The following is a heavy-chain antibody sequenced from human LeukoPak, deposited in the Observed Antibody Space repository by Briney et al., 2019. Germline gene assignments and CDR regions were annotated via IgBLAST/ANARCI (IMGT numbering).Heavy chain of an antibody. CDR1: GFTFSSYW. Sequence: GGSLRLSCAASGFTFSSYWMSWVRQAPGKGLEWVANIKQDGSEKYYVDSAKGRFAISRDNAKNSLYLQMNSLRAEDTAVYYCARDQTYCGGDCYSNFDYWGQGTLVTVSS. J-gene: IGHJ4*02. CDR3: ARDQTYCGGDCYSNFDY. V-gene: IGHV3-7*01. CDR2: IKQDGSEK. D-gene: IGHD2-21*02.